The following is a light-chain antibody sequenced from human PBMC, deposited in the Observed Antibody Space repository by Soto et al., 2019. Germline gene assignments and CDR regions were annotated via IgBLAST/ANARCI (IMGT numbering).Light chain of an antibody. CDR2: LEGSGSY. V-gene: IGLV4-60*02. J-gene: IGLJ2*01. CDR3: ETWDSNTRV. CDR1: SGHSSYI. Sequence: QLVLTQSSSASASLGSSVKLTCTLSSGHSSYIIAWHHQQPGKVPRYLMKLEGSGSYNKGSGVPDRFSGSSSGADRYLTISNLQFEDEANYYCETWDSNTRVFGGGTKLTVL.